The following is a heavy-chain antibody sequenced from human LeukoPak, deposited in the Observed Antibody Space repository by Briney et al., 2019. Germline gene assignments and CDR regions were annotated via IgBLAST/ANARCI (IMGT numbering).Heavy chain of an antibody. J-gene: IGHJ4*02. V-gene: IGHV3-23*01. D-gene: IGHD3-22*01. Sequence: GGSLRLSCAASGFTFSGFTMSWVRQAPDKGLEWVSAISATADRTFYAESVKGRFTISRDNSKNTMYLQINSLRAEDTALYYCARDYHDSTGYYNDYRGQGTLVTVSS. CDR1: GFTFSGFT. CDR2: ISATADRT. CDR3: ARDYHDSTGYYNDY.